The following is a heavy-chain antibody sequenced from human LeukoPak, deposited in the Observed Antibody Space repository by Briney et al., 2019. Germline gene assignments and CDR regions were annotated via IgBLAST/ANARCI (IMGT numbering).Heavy chain of an antibody. V-gene: IGHV5-51*01. Sequence: GESLQISCKGSGYSFTTYWIGWVRQLPGKGLEWMGIIYPGDSGTRYSPSFQGQVTISADKSINTAYLQWSSLKASDTAMYYCARSAYDSSRVFDYWGQGTLVTVSS. CDR1: GYSFTTYW. CDR2: IYPGDSGT. CDR3: ARSAYDSSRVFDY. D-gene: IGHD3-22*01. J-gene: IGHJ4*02.